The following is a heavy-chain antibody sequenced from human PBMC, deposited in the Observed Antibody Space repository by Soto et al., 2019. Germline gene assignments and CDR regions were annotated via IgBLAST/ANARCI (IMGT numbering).Heavy chain of an antibody. CDR2: IQSGGST. D-gene: IGHD2-15*01. V-gene: IGHV3-66*01. CDR1: GFTVSSHY. J-gene: IGHJ6*03. CDR3: SGDDVYCSGGSCYGVPMGV. Sequence: GGSLRLSCAASGFTVSSHYMNWVRQAPGKGLEWVSLIQSGGSTFYADPVKGRFTISRDNSKNTLFLQMNSLRVEDTAMYYCSGDDVYCSGGSCYGVPMGVWGRGTTVTVSS.